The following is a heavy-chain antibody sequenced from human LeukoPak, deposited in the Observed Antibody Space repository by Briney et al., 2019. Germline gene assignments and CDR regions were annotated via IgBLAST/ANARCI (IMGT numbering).Heavy chain of an antibody. D-gene: IGHD2-8*01. V-gene: IGHV3-74*01. J-gene: IGHJ4*02. CDR3: ARDRVFSFGGYCTNGVCYSAGYFDY. Sequence: PGGSLRLSCAASGFTFTNHWKHWVRQAPGKGLVWVSRIRPDGRETNHAGSVKGRFTISRDNSKNTLYLQMNSLRAEDTAIYYCARDRVFSFGGYCTNGVCYSAGYFDYWGQGTLVTVSS. CDR1: GFTFTNHW. CDR2: IRPDGRET.